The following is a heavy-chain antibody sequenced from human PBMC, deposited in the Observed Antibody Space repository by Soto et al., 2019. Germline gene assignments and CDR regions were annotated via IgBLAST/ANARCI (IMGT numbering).Heavy chain of an antibody. Sequence: PGGSLRLSCAASGFTFSSYAMHWVRQAPGKGLKWVAVISYDGSNKYYADSVKGRFTISRDNSKNTLYLQMNSLRAEDTAVYYCARDRIRRGYSDWFDPWGQGTLVTVSS. V-gene: IGHV3-30-3*01. D-gene: IGHD5-18*01. CDR3: ARDRIRRGYSDWFDP. J-gene: IGHJ5*02. CDR1: GFTFSSYA. CDR2: ISYDGSNK.